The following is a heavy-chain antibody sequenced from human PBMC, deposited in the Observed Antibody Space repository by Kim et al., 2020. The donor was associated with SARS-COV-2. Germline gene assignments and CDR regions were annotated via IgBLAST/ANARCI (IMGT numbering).Heavy chain of an antibody. CDR1: GFTFSSYA. J-gene: IGHJ4*02. Sequence: GGSLRLSCAASGFTFSSYAMHWVRQAPGKGLEWVAVISYDGSNKYYADSVKGRFTISRDNSKNTLYLQMNSLRAEDTAVYYCARDHTTVTDFDYWGQGTLVTVSS. V-gene: IGHV3-30-3*01. D-gene: IGHD4-17*01. CDR3: ARDHTTVTDFDY. CDR2: ISYDGSNK.